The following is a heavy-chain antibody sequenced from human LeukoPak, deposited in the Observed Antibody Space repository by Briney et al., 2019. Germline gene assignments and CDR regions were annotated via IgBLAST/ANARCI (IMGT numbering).Heavy chain of an antibody. D-gene: IGHD4-11*01. V-gene: IGHV4-30-4*01. J-gene: IGHJ4*02. CDR1: GGSISSGDYY. CDR2: IYYSGST. CDR3: ARDFDYTPLEVDY. Sequence: PSETLSLTCTVSGGSISSGDYYWSWIRQPPGKGLEWIGYIYYSGSTCYNPSLKSRVTISVDTSKNQFSLKLSSVTAADTAVYYCARDFDYTPLEVDYWGQGTLVTVSS.